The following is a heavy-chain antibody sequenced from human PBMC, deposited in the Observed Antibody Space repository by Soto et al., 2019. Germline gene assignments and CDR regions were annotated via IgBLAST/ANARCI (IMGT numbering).Heavy chain of an antibody. D-gene: IGHD6-19*01. V-gene: IGHV3-9*01. CDR2: LSWNSGTI. CDR1: GFTFDAYA. J-gene: IGHJ4*02. Sequence: EVQLVESGGGLVQPGKSLRLSCAASGFTFDAYAMHWVRQVPGKGLEWVSGLSWNSGTIDYADSVKGRFTISRDNAKNSLHLQMNSLKPEDTAFYYCSKAESRGWYYSLDYWGQGTLVTVSS. CDR3: SKAESRGWYYSLDY.